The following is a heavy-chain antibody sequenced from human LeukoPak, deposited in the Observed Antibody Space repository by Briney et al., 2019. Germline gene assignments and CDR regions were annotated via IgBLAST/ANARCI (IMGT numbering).Heavy chain of an antibody. CDR2: IIPIFGTA. Sequence: GSSVKVSCKASGGTFSSYAISWVRQAPGQGLEWKGGIIPIFGTANYAQKFQGRVTITADESTSTAYMELSSLRSEDTAVYYCASQVGATQYFDYWGQGTLVTVSS. CDR3: ASQVGATQYFDY. CDR1: GGTFSSYA. J-gene: IGHJ4*02. V-gene: IGHV1-69*01. D-gene: IGHD1-26*01.